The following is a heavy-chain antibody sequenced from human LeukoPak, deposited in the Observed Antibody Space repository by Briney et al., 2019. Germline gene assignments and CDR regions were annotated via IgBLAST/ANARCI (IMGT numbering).Heavy chain of an antibody. CDR2: IIPILGIA. Sequence: ASVKVSCKASGGTFSSYAIIWVRQAPGQGLGWMGRIIPILGIANYAQKFQGRVTITADKSTSTAYMELSSLRSEDTAVYYCARDYGSSWSSGYYYYGMDVWGQGTTVTVSS. CDR1: GGTFSSYA. J-gene: IGHJ6*02. D-gene: IGHD6-13*01. CDR3: ARDYGSSWSSGYYYYGMDV. V-gene: IGHV1-69*04.